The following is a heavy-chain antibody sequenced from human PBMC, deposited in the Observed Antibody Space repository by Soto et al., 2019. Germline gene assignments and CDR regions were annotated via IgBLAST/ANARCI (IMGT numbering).Heavy chain of an antibody. V-gene: IGHV3-23*01. D-gene: IGHD3-22*01. CDR3: AKAPYYYDSSGFYFHAFDI. CDR2: ISGSGYST. CDR1: GFTFNSYA. J-gene: IGHJ3*02. Sequence: PGGSLRLSCAAAGFTFNSYAMNWVRQAPGKGLEWVSSISGSGYSTYYADSAKGRFTISRDNSKNTLFLQMNSLRAEDTAVYYCAKAPYYYDSSGFYFHAFDIWGQGTMVTVS.